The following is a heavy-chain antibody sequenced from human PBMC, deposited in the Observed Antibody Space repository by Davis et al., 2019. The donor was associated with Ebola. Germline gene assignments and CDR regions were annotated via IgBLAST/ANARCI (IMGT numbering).Heavy chain of an antibody. Sequence: GGSLRPSCKGSGYYFTSYWISWVRQMPGRGLEWMGRIDPCDTKTNYSPSFQGHVTISVDESINTAYLHWGSLEASDTATYYCAKTHNGSYFYGMDVWGQGTTVIVSS. D-gene: IGHD1-1*01. CDR3: AKTHNGSYFYGMDV. CDR1: GYYFTSYW. CDR2: IDPCDTKT. V-gene: IGHV5-10-1*01. J-gene: IGHJ6*02.